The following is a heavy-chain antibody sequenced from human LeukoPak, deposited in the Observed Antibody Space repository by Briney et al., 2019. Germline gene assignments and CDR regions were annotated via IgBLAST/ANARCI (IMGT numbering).Heavy chain of an antibody. V-gene: IGHV3-74*01. CDR3: TRGHHSGSYFPPDY. Sequence: GGSLRLSCAASGFTFSNYWMLWVRQAPGEGLVWASRINTDGSSTTYADSVKGRITISRDNAKNTLYLQMNSLRADDTAVYYCTRGHHSGSYFPPDYWGQGTLVTVSS. CDR2: INTDGSST. D-gene: IGHD1-26*01. CDR1: GFTFSNYW. J-gene: IGHJ4*02.